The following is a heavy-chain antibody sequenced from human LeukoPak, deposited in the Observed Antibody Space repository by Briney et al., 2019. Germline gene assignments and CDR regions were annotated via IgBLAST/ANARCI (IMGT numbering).Heavy chain of an antibody. CDR1: GGSVSSGCYY. CDR3: ARDGVGSSSYYYYCGMDV. D-gene: IGHD6-13*01. V-gene: IGHV4-61*01. CDR2: IYYSGST. Sequence: SETLSLTCTVSGGSVSSGCYYWSWIRQPPGKGLEWIGYIYYSGSTNYNPSLKSRVTISVDTSKNQFSLKLSSVTAADTAVYYCARDGVGSSSYYYYCGMDVWGKGTTVTVSS. J-gene: IGHJ6*04.